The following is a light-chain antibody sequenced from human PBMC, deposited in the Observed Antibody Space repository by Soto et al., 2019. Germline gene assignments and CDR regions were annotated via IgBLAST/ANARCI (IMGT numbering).Light chain of an antibody. Sequence: QSVLTQPPSVSAAPGQKVTISCSGSSSNIGNNYVSWWYQQLPGTAPKLLIYDNNKRPSGSPDRFSGSKSGTSATLGITGLQTGDEADYYCGAWDTSRGGHVFGTGTKLTVL. CDR3: GAWDTSRGGHV. J-gene: IGLJ1*01. V-gene: IGLV1-51*01. CDR2: DNN. CDR1: SSNIGNNY.